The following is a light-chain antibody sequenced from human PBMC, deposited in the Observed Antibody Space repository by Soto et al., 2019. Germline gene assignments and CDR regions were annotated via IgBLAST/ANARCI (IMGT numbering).Light chain of an antibody. Sequence: ILFTQSPATRSLSPGERATLSCRASQSVSSTYLAWYQQQPGQAPRLLMSGTSNRATGTPDRFSGSGSGTDFTLSISRLEPEGFAVYCCQQYGRPRITVGDGTRLEIK. J-gene: IGKJ5*01. V-gene: IGKV3-20*01. CDR2: GTS. CDR3: QQYGRPRIT. CDR1: QSVSSTY.